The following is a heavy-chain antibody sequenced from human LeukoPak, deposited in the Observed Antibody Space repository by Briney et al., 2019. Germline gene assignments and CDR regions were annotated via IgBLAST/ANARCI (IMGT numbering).Heavy chain of an antibody. D-gene: IGHD3-9*01. CDR2: INPNSGGT. V-gene: IGHV1-2*02. CDR1: GYTFTGYY. Sequence: ASVKVSCKASGYTFTGYYMHWVRQAPGQGLEWMGWINPNSGGTNYAQKLQGRVTMTTDTSTSTAYMELRSLRSDDTAVYYCARDGDYDILTGYEFDYWGQGTLVTVSS. CDR3: ARDGDYDILTGYEFDY. J-gene: IGHJ4*02.